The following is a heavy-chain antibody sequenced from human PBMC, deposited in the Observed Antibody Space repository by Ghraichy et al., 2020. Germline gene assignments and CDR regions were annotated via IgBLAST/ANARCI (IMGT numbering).Heavy chain of an antibody. CDR3: ARAILAYGDYVGWYFDL. Sequence: SETLSLTCTVSGGSISSYYWSWIRQPAGKGLEWIGRIYTSGSTNYNPSLKSRVTMSVDTSKNQFSLKLSSVTAADTAVYYCARAILAYGDYVGWYFDLWGRGTLVTVSA. V-gene: IGHV4-4*07. J-gene: IGHJ2*01. CDR2: IYTSGST. D-gene: IGHD4-17*01. CDR1: GGSISSYY.